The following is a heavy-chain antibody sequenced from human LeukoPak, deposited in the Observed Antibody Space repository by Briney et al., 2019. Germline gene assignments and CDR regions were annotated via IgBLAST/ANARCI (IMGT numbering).Heavy chain of an antibody. CDR3: AREYNWNPYYFDY. CDR2: IIPIFGTA. Sequence: ASVKVSCKASGGTFSSYAISWVRQAPGQGLEWMGGIIPIFGTANYAQKFQGRVTITTDESTSTAYTELSSLRSEDTAVYYCAREYNWNPYYFDYWGQGTLVTVSS. V-gene: IGHV1-69*05. D-gene: IGHD1-20*01. CDR1: GGTFSSYA. J-gene: IGHJ4*02.